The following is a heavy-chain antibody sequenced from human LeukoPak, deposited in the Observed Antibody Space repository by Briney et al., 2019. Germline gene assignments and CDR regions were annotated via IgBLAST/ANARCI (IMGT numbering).Heavy chain of an antibody. CDR1: GFTFSSYA. D-gene: IGHD2-2*01. V-gene: IGHV3-23*01. CDR2: ISGSGGST. Sequence: GGSLRLSCAASGFTFSSYAMSWVRQAPGKGLEWVSAISGSGGSTHYADSVKGRLTKSRTTTKNSLYLPMNRLTAEDTAVYYCARRVHPPGGPAAIRPSFYSCYGMDVWGQGTTVTVSS. J-gene: IGHJ6*02. CDR3: ARRVHPPGGPAAIRPSFYSCYGMDV.